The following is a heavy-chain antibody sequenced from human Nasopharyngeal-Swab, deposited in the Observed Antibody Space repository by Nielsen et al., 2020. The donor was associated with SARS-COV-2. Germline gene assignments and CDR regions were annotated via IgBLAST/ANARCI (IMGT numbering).Heavy chain of an antibody. Sequence: SVKVSCKASGGTFSSYAISWVRQAPGQGLEWMGGIIPIFGTANYAQKFQGRVTITADESTSIAYMELSSLRSEDTAVYYCAISVSGSYSPFDYWGQGTLVTVSS. J-gene: IGHJ4*02. V-gene: IGHV1-69*13. CDR2: IIPIFGTA. D-gene: IGHD1-26*01. CDR1: GGTFSSYA. CDR3: AISVSGSYSPFDY.